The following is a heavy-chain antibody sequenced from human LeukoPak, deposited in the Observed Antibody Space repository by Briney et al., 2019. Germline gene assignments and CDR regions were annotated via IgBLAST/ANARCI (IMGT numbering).Heavy chain of an antibody. V-gene: IGHV1-2*02. J-gene: IGHJ4*02. CDR2: VNPNSGGT. CDR1: GYSFTGYY. CDR3: AREGRVDGSGSYYRALC. D-gene: IGHD3-10*01. Sequence: ASVKVSCKASGYSFTGYYIHWVRQAPGQGLEWMGWVNPNSGGTNYAQKFQGRVTMTRDTSISTAYMELSRLRSDDTAVYYCAREGRVDGSGSYYRALCWGQGTLVTVSS.